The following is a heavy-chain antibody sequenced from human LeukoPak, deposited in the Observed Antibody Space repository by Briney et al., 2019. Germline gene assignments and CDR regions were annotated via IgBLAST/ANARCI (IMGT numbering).Heavy chain of an antibody. CDR1: GYTFTGYY. D-gene: IGHD3-3*01. V-gene: IGHV1-2*02. CDR3: ASSYDFLSGYLPFDY. J-gene: IGHJ4*02. Sequence: ASVKVSCKASGYTFTGYYMHWVRQAPGQGLEWMGWINPNSGGTNYAQKFQGRVTMTRDTSISTAYMELRRLRSDDTAVYYCASSYDFLSGYLPFDYWGPGTLVTVSS. CDR2: INPNSGGT.